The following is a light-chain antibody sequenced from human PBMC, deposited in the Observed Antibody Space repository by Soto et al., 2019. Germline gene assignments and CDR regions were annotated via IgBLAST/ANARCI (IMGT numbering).Light chain of an antibody. J-gene: IGKJ2*01. CDR1: QSVSSN. Sequence: EIVMTQSPATLSVSPGERPTLSCRASQSVSSNLAWYQQKPGQPPRLLIYGASTRATGIPARFSGSGSGTEFTLTISSLQPEDFATYYCLQDYNYPYTFGQGTKLEIK. V-gene: IGKV3-15*01. CDR3: LQDYNYPYT. CDR2: GAS.